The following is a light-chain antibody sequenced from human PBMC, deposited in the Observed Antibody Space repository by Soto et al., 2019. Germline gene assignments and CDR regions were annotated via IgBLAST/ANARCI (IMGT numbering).Light chain of an antibody. V-gene: IGLV2-14*03. CDR3: SSFTSSITYV. CDR1: SSDIGGYNS. J-gene: IGLJ1*01. Sequence: QSALTQPASVSGSPGQSITISCTGTSSDIGGYNSVSWYQLHPGKAPKLIISAFSNRPSGVSDRFSGSKSGNTASLTISGLQAEDEADYYCSSFTSSITYVFGTGTKMTVL. CDR2: AFS.